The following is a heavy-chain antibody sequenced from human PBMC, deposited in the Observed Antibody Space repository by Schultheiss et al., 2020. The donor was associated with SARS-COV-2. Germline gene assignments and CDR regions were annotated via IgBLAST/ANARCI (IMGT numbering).Heavy chain of an antibody. CDR2: ISSSSSTI. CDR3: AKYYALGSRAFDI. J-gene: IGHJ3*02. D-gene: IGHD3-10*01. Sequence: GGSLRLSCAASGFTFSSYWMHWVRQAPGKGLEWVSYISSSSSTIYYADSVKGRFTISRDNAKNSLYLQMNSLRAEDTAIYYCAKYYALGSRAFDIWGQGTMVTVSS. V-gene: IGHV3-48*04. CDR1: GFTFSSYW.